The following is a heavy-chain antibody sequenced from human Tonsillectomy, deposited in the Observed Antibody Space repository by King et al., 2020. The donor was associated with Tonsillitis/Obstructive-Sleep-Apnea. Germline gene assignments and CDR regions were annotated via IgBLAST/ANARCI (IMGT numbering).Heavy chain of an antibody. D-gene: IGHD3-3*01. CDR3: ARQDRYYDFWSGYYEDY. CDR1: GYSFTSYW. J-gene: IGHJ4*02. Sequence: QLVQSGAEVKKPGESLRISCKGSGYSFTSYWISWVRQMPGKGLEWMGRIDPSDSYTNYSPSFQGHVTISADKSISTAYLQWGSLKASDTAMYYCARQDRYYDFWSGYYEDYWGQGTLVTVSS. CDR2: IDPSDSYT. V-gene: IGHV5-10-1*01.